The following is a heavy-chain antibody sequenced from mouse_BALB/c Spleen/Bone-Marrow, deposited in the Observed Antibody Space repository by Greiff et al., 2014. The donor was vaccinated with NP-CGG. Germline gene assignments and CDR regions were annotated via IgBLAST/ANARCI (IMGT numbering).Heavy chain of an antibody. CDR2: IDPANGDT. CDR3: ANGSYWHFDV. CDR1: GFNIKDTY. V-gene: IGHV14-3*02. D-gene: IGHD1-2*01. Sequence: EVHLVESGAELVKPGASVKLSCTASGFNIKDTYMDWVKQRPEQGLEWIGRIDPANGDTNYDPKFQGKATITADTSSNTAYLHFNSLTSEDTAVYYCANGSYWHFDVWGAGTTVTVSS. J-gene: IGHJ1*01.